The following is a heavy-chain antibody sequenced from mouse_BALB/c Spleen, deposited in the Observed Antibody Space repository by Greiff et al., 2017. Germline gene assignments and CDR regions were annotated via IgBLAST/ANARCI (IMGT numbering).Heavy chain of an antibody. CDR1: GYTFTSYW. D-gene: IGHD4-1*01. J-gene: IGHJ4*01. Sequence: VQLQQSGTVLARPGASVKMSCKASGYTFTSYWMHWVKQRPGQGLEWIGAIYPGNSDTSYNQKFKGKAKLTAVTSTSTAYMELSSLTNEDSAVYYFTRSVDDWGAMDYWGQGTSVTVSS. CDR2: IYPGNSDT. V-gene: IGHV1-5*01. CDR3: TRSVDDWGAMDY.